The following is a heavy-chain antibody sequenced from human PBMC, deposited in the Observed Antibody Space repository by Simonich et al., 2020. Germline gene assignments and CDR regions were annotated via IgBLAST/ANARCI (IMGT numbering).Heavy chain of an antibody. Sequence: EVQLVESGGGLVKPGGSLRLSCAASGFTFSSYSMNWVRQAPWKGLEWVSSISSSSSYIYYADSVKGRFTISEDNAKNSLYLQMNSLRAEDTAVYYCARWIAVAGTGAYGMDVWGQGTTVTVSS. D-gene: IGHD6-19*01. V-gene: IGHV3-21*01. CDR2: ISSSSSYI. J-gene: IGHJ6*02. CDR3: ARWIAVAGTGAYGMDV. CDR1: GFTFSSYS.